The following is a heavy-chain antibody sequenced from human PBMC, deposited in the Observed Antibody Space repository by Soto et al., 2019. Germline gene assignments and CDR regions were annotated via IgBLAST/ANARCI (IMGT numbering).Heavy chain of an antibody. CDR2: IYYSGST. Sequence: QVQLQESDAGLVKASQTLSLTCTVSGGSVSSGAYYWTWIRQRPGKGLEWIGYIYYSGSTYYSPSLKSRIFISLDPSKNQFSLRLSSVTSADTAMYYCARARLRAVYAFDIRGQGTMVTVSS. D-gene: IGHD5-12*01. J-gene: IGHJ3*02. CDR3: ARARLRAVYAFDI. CDR1: GGSVSSGAYY. V-gene: IGHV4-31*03.